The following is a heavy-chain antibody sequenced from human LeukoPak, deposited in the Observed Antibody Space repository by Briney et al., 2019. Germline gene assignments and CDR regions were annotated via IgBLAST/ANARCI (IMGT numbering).Heavy chain of an antibody. V-gene: IGHV4-34*01. CDR1: GGSFSGYY. CDR3: AGMMARRAFDI. J-gene: IGHJ3*02. CDR2: INHSGST. Sequence: PSETLSLTCAVYGGSFSGYYWSWIRQPPGKGLEWIGEINHSGSTNYNPSLKSRVTISVDTSKNQFSLKLSSVTAADTAVYYCAGMMARRAFDIWGQGTMVTVSS. D-gene: IGHD5-24*01.